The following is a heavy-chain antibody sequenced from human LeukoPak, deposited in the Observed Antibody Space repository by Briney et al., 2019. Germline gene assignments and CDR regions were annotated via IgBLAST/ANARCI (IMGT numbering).Heavy chain of an antibody. V-gene: IGHV4-34*01. CDR2: INHSGRT. D-gene: IGHD6-19*01. Sequence: PSETLSLTCAVYGGSFSGYYWSWIRQPPGKGLEWIGEINHSGRTNYNPSLKSRVTISVDTSKNQFSLKLSSVTAADTAVYYCASIAVAGDVTDAFDIWGQGTMVTVSS. CDR3: ASIAVAGDVTDAFDI. CDR1: GGSFSGYY. J-gene: IGHJ3*02.